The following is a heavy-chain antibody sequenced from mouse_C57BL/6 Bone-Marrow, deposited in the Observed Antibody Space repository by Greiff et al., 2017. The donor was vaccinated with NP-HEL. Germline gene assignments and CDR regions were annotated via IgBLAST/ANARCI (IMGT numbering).Heavy chain of an antibody. V-gene: IGHV1-81*01. Sequence: VQLQQSGAELARPGASVKLSCKASGYTFTSYGISWVKQRTGQGLEWIGEIYPRSGNTYYNEKIKGKATLTADKSSSTAYMELRSLTSEDSAVYFCAPSGSSLYYYAMDYWGQGTSVTVSS. J-gene: IGHJ4*01. CDR1: GYTFTSYG. CDR2: IYPRSGNT. CDR3: APSGSSLYYYAMDY. D-gene: IGHD1-1*01.